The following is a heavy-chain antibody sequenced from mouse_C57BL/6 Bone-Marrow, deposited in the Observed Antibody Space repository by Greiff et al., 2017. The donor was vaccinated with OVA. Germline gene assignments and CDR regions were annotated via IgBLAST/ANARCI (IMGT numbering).Heavy chain of an antibody. D-gene: IGHD2-1*01. CDR2: IRLKSDNYAT. J-gene: IGHJ2*01. CDR1: GFTFSNYW. CDR3: TGHGNYVHYFDY. V-gene: IGHV6-3*01. Sequence: EVKVEESGGGLVQPGGSMKLSCVASGFTFSNYWMNWVRQSPEKGLEWVAQIRLKSDNYATHYAESVKGRFTISRDDSKSSVYLQMNNLRAEDTGIYYCTGHGNYVHYFDYWGQGTTLTVSS.